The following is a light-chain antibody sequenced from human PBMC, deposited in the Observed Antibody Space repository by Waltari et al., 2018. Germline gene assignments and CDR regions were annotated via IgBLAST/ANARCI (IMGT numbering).Light chain of an antibody. J-gene: IGLJ1*01. V-gene: IGLV3-10*01. CDR2: EDT. CDR1: ELPRKY. Sequence: SYELTQTPSVSVSPGQTARITCSGHELPRKYAYWFQQKSGQAPRLVIYEDTKRPSGIPERFLGSSSGTVATLTITGAQVDDEADYYCYSSDSTGLRVFGGGTTVVVL. CDR3: YSSDSTGLRV.